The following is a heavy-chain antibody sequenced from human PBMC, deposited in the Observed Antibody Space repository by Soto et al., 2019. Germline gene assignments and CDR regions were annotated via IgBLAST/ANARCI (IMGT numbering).Heavy chain of an antibody. CDR3: AKVLRYYYGMDV. D-gene: IGHD4-17*01. V-gene: IGHV3-23*01. J-gene: IGHJ6*02. CDR1: GFSFSEYS. Sequence: GGSLRLSCAACGFSFSEYSMTWVRQAPGKGLQWVSAISGDTATTHYADSVKGRFTISRDNSKNTLYLQMNSLRAEDTAVYYCAKVLRYYYGMDVWGQGTTVTVSS. CDR2: ISGDTATT.